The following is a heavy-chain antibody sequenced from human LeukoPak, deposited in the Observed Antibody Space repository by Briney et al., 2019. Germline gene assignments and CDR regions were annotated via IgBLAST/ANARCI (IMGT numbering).Heavy chain of an antibody. V-gene: IGHV4-34*01. CDR3: ASNLWSGYEHVIDY. D-gene: IGHD3-3*01. Sequence: SETLSLTCAVYGGSFSGYYWSWIRQPPGKGLEWIGEINHSGSTNYNPSLKSRVTISVDTSKNQFSLKLSSVTAADTAVYYCASNLWSGYEHVIDYWGQGTLVTVSS. CDR2: INHSGST. J-gene: IGHJ4*02. CDR1: GGSFSGYY.